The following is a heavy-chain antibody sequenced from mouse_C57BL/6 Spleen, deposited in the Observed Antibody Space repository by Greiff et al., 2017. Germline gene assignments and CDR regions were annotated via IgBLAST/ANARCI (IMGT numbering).Heavy chain of an antibody. J-gene: IGHJ2*01. CDR3: ARAVPNFFFDY. Sequence: EVKLVESGGGLVKPGGSLKLSCAASGFTFSSYTMSWVRQTPEKRLEWVATISGGGGNTYYPDSVKGRFTISRDNAKNTLYLQMSSLRSEDTALYYCARAVPNFFFDYWGQGTTLTVSS. CDR1: GFTFSSYT. D-gene: IGHD4-1*01. CDR2: ISGGGGNT. V-gene: IGHV5-9*01.